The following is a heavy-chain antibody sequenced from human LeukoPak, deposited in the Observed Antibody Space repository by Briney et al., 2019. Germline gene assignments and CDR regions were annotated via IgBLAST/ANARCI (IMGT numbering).Heavy chain of an antibody. Sequence: GGSLRLSCVASGLTFSDYWMHWVRQAPGKGLVWVSRVNSDGSSTRYADSVKGRFTISRDDAKNTLYLQMNSLRAEDTAEYYCISSNPSFDYWGQGTLVTVPS. CDR1: GLTFSDYW. CDR2: VNSDGSST. J-gene: IGHJ4*02. V-gene: IGHV3-74*01. D-gene: IGHD1-14*01. CDR3: ISSNPSFDY.